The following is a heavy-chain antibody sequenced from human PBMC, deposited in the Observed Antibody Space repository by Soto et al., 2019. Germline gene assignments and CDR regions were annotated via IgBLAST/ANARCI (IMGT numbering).Heavy chain of an antibody. J-gene: IGHJ6*03. CDR3: ARESGGATATLDYYYFYMDV. D-gene: IGHD5-12*01. CDR1: GDSFNDYY. CDR2: INPNGGVT. V-gene: IGHV1-2*04. Sequence: QVQLVQSGAEVRKPGASVTVSCRSSGDSFNDYYIHWVRQAPGQGFEWMGWINPNGGVTKYAQKCQGWVSMTRDTSIRTVYMQLSRLRSVDTAVYYCARESGGATATLDYYYFYMDVWGTGTTVTVSS.